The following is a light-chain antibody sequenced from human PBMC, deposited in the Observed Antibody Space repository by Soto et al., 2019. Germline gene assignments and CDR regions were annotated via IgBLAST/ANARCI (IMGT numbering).Light chain of an antibody. J-gene: IGKJ2*01. CDR1: QSVSSTY. Sequence: EIVLTQSPGTLSLSPGERATLSCRASQSVSSTYLAGYQQKPGQAPRLLIYGASNRATGIPDRFSGSGSVTDFALTISRLEPEDFAVYYCQQYGSSPVTFGQGTKLEIK. CDR2: GAS. V-gene: IGKV3-20*01. CDR3: QQYGSSPVT.